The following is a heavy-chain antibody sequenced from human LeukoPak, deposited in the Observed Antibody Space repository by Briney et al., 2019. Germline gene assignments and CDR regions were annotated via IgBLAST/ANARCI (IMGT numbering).Heavy chain of an antibody. J-gene: IGHJ4*02. CDR1: GFTFSDHY. V-gene: IGHV3-72*01. CDR3: ATELRWSILDY. CDR2: TRNKANSYTT. Sequence: GGSLRLSCAASGFTFSDHYMDWVRQAPGKGLEWVGRTRNKANSYTTEYAASVKGRFTISRDDSKNSLYLQMNSLKTEDTAVYYCATELRWSILDYWGQGTLGTVSS. D-gene: IGHD4-23*01.